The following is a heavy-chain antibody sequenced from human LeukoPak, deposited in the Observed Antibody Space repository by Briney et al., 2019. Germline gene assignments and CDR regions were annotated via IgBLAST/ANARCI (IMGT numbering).Heavy chain of an antibody. CDR2: INHSGST. V-gene: IGHV4-34*01. CDR3: ARVVNLPIAVDAFDI. D-gene: IGHD3-22*01. CDR1: GGSFSGYY. Sequence: SETLSLTCAVYGGSFSGYYWSWIRQPPGKGLEWIGEINHSGSTNYNPSLKSRVTISVDTSKNQFSLKLSSVTAADTAVYYCARVVNLPIAVDAFDIWGQGTMVTVSS. J-gene: IGHJ3*02.